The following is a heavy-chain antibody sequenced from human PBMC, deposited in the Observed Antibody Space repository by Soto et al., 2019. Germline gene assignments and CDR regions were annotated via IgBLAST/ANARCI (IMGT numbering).Heavy chain of an antibody. V-gene: IGHV3-11*01. J-gene: IGHJ4*02. CDR1: RFTLSDYY. Sequence: QVHLVESGGGLVKPGGSLRLSCAASRFTLSDYYMSWMRQAPGKGLEWVSYISSSSRTIYYADSVRGRFTISRDNAENSVYLQMNSLRADDTALYYCARNSEHFDYWGQGIMVTVSS. CDR2: ISSSSRTI. CDR3: ARNSEHFDY. D-gene: IGHD3-3*02.